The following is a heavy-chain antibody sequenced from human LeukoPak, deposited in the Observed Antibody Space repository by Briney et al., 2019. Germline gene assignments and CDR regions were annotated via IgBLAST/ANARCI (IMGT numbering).Heavy chain of an antibody. CDR2: TYYRSKWDY. Sequence: SQTLSLTCVISGDNVSSNSAGWNWIRLSPSRGLEWLGRTYYRSKWDYDYAVSVKRRITINPDTSKNQFSLQLNSVTPEDTAVYYCAREVKRHFDYWGQGILVTVSS. D-gene: IGHD4-11*01. CDR3: AREVKRHFDY. CDR1: GDNVSSNSAG. V-gene: IGHV6-1*01. J-gene: IGHJ4*02.